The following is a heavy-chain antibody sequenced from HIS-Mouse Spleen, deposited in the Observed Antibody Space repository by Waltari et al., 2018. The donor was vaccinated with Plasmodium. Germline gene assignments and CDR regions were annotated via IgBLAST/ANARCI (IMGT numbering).Heavy chain of an antibody. J-gene: IGHJ2*01. Sequence: EVQLVESGGGLVQPGGSLRLSGAASGFTLSSYWMSWVRQAPGKGLEWVANIKQDGSEKYYVDSVKGRFTISRDNAKNSLYLQMNSLRAEDTAVYYCASSWYWYFDLWGRGTLVTVSS. V-gene: IGHV3-7*01. CDR1: GFTLSSYW. CDR3: ASSWYWYFDL. D-gene: IGHD6-13*01. CDR2: IKQDGSEK.